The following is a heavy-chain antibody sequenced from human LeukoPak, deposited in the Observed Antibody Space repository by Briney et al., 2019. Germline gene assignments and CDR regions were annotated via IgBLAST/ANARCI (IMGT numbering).Heavy chain of an antibody. CDR3: ASPLLTGYPEIDY. J-gene: IGHJ4*02. D-gene: IGHD3-9*01. V-gene: IGHV5-51*01. CDR1: GYTFTSYW. Sequence: PGESLKIPCKGTGYTFTSYWIAWVRQIPGKGLEWVGIIYPVDSDPKYSPSFQGQVTISVDKSITTAYLQWSSLKAADTAICYCASPLLTGYPEIDYWGQGTLVTVSS. CDR2: IYPVDSDP.